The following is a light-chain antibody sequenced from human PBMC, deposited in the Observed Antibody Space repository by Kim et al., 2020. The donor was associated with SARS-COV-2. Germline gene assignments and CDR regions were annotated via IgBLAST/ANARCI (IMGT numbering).Light chain of an antibody. V-gene: IGLV2-14*03. Sequence: GRPITISCTRTGSDIGYRNFVSWYQHHPGQAPRLMIYDVTTRPSGVSHRFSGSKSGNTASLAISGLQTEDEAAYYCSSYTNSGTVVFGGGTQLTVL. J-gene: IGLJ2*01. CDR3: SSYTNSGTVV. CDR1: GSDIGYRNF. CDR2: DVT.